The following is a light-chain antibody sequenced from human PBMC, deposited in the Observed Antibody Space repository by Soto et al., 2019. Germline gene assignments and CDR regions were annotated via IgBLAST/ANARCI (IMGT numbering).Light chain of an antibody. V-gene: IGKV2-28*01. CDR3: MQPLRSRWT. J-gene: IGKJ1*01. Sequence: DVVLTQSTLSLPVTPGEPASISCRSSQSLLYRNGYNYLDWELQKPVQSPQLLIYMASNRAYWVPDRFSGSGSGTEFTLKISRVETVDVGVYYCMQPLRSRWTFGQGSKVEI. CDR1: QSLLYRNGYNY. CDR2: MAS.